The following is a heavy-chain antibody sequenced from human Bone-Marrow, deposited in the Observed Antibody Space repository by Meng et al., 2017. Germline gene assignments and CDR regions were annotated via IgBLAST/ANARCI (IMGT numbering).Heavy chain of an antibody. D-gene: IGHD6-19*01. CDR2: ISGSGGST. V-gene: IGHV3-23*01. J-gene: IGHJ3*02. CDR1: GFTFSSYA. CDR3: AKDPTKYSSGLLAFNI. Sequence: GESLKISCAASGFTFSSYAMSWVRQAPGKGLEWVSAISGSGGSTYYADSVKGRFTISRDNSKNTLYLQMNSLRAEDTAVYYCAKDPTKYSSGLLAFNIWARGPL.